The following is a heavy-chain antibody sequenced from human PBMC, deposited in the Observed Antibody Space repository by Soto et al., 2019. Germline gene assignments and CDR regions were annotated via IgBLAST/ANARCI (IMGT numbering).Heavy chain of an antibody. D-gene: IGHD2-2*01. V-gene: IGHV3-21*01. CDR3: ARGRDQTNYGMDV. CDR2: ISSSSSYI. CDR1: GFTFSSYN. J-gene: IGHJ6*02. Sequence: GGSLRLSCAASGFTFSSYNMNWVRQAPGKGLEWVSSISSSSSYIYYADSVKGRFTISRDNAKNSLYLQMNSLRAEDTAVYYCARGRDQTNYGMDVWGQGTTVTVSS.